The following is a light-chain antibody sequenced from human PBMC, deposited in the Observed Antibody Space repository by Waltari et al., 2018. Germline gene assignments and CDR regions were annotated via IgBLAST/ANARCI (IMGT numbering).Light chain of an antibody. CDR1: SSDVGGYNY. V-gene: IGLV2-8*01. CDR2: EVS. CDR3: SSYAGSTL. J-gene: IGLJ2*01. Sequence: QSALTQPPSASGSPGPSVTISCTGTSSDVGGYNYVSWYQQHPGKAPKIMISEVSKRPSGVPYRFSGSKSGNTASLTVSGLQAEDEADYYCSSYAGSTLFGGGTKLTVL.